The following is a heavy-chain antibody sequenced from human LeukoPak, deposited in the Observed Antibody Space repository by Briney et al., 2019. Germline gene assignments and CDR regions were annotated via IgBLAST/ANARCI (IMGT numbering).Heavy chain of an antibody. J-gene: IGHJ3*01. Sequence: SETLSLTCAVYGGSFSGYYWSWIRQPPGKGLGWIGEINHSGSTNYNPSLKSRVTISVDTSKNQFSLKLSSVTAADTAVYYCARGPPFTWGQGTMVTVSS. CDR3: ARGPPFT. CDR1: GGSFSGYY. CDR2: INHSGST. V-gene: IGHV4-34*01.